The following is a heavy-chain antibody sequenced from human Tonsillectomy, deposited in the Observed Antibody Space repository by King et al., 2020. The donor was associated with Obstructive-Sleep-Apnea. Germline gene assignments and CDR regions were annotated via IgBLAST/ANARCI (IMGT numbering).Heavy chain of an antibody. D-gene: IGHD3-22*01. CDR1: GFTFSSYA. CDR2: ISGSGGST. CDR3: AKDRGADYYDSSGYLPIDY. Sequence: VQLVESGGGLVQPGGSLRLSCAASGFTFSSYAMSWVRQAPGKGLEWVSAISGSGGSTYYADSVKGRFTIFRDKSKNTLYLQMNSLRAEDTAVYYCAKDRGADYYDSSGYLPIDYWGHGTLVTVSS. V-gene: IGHV3-23*04. J-gene: IGHJ4*01.